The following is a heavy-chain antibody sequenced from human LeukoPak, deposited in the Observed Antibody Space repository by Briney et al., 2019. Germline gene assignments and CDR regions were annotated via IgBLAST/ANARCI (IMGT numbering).Heavy chain of an antibody. D-gene: IGHD3-16*01. CDR1: GLMFSSYW. Sequence: GGSLRLSCAASGLMFSSYWMTWVRQAPERGLEWVANIKQGGSENSYVDSVKGRFTISRDNAKNSLYLQISSLRAEDTAVYYCARIRGDYYLDYWGQGTLVTVSS. CDR2: IKQGGSEN. V-gene: IGHV3-7*01. CDR3: ARIRGDYYLDY. J-gene: IGHJ4*02.